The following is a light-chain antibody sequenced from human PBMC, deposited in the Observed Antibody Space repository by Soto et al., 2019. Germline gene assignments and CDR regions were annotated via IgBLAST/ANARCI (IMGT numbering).Light chain of an antibody. V-gene: IGKV1-5*03. CDR1: QTISSW. J-gene: IGKJ1*01. CDR3: LQDYIYPWT. CDR2: KAS. Sequence: DTQMTQSPSTLSGSVGDIFTITCRASQTISSWLAWYQQKPGKAPKLLIYKASTLKSGVPSRFSGSGSGTEFTLTISSLQPEDFATYYCLQDYIYPWTFGQGTKVDIK.